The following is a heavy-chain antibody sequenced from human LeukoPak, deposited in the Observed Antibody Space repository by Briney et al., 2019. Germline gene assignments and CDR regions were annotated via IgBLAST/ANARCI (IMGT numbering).Heavy chain of an antibody. J-gene: IGHJ4*02. D-gene: IGHD3-16*02. V-gene: IGHV4-31*03. CDR3: ASRRRGELSYFDY. CDR2: IYYSGST. CDR1: GGSISSGGYY. Sequence: SETLSLTCTVSGGSISSGGYYWSWIRQHPGKGLEWIGYIYYSGSTYYNPSLKSRVTISVDTSKNQFSLKLSSVTAADTAVYYCASRRRGELSYFDYWGQGTLVTVSS.